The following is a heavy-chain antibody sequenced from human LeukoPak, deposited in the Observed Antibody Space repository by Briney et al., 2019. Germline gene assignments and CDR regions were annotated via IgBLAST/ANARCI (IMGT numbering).Heavy chain of an antibody. CDR3: ALRGGATRIPRYRDWFDP. Sequence: RRASVKVSCKVSGYTLIELSMHWVRQAPGKGLEWMGGFDPEDGETIYAQKFQGRVTMTEDTSTDTAYMELSSLRSEDTAVYYCALRGGATRIPRYRDWFDPWGQGTLVTVSS. CDR2: FDPEDGET. D-gene: IGHD1-26*01. CDR1: GYTLIELS. J-gene: IGHJ5*02. V-gene: IGHV1-24*01.